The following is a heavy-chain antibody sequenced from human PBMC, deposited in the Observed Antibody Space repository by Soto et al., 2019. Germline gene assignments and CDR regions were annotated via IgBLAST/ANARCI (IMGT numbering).Heavy chain of an antibody. CDR1: GGSFSGYY. CDR2: INHSGTT. Sequence: PSETLSLTCAVYGGSFSGYYWSWIRQPPGRGLEWIGEINHSGTTNNNPSLKSRVTISVDTSKNQFSLKVSSVTAAATAVYYCARGTAGGSETYYNSWFDPWGQGTLVTVSS. CDR3: ARGTAGGSETYYNSWFDP. V-gene: IGHV4-34*01. D-gene: IGHD3-10*01. J-gene: IGHJ5*02.